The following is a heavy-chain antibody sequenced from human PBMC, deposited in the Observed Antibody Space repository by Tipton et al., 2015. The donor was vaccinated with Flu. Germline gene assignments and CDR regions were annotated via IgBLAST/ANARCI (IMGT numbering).Heavy chain of an antibody. V-gene: IGHV4-61*01. Sequence: LRLSCTVSGDSVSSGNYYWSWIRKAPGKGLEWIGYTYYSGSTNYNPSLKSRVTISVDTSRNQFSLKLSSVTAADTAVYYCARGRVTSTPHYLDYWGQGTLVTVSS. D-gene: IGHD2-15*01. CDR2: TYYSGST. J-gene: IGHJ4*02. CDR3: ARGRVTSTPHYLDY. CDR1: GDSVSSGNYY.